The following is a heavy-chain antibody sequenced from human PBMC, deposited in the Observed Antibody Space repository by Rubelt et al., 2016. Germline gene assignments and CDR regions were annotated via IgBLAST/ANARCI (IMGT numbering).Heavy chain of an antibody. V-gene: IGHV3-30*18. Sequence: GFTFNTCAMHWVRQAPGKGLEWVAIISFGGTNKYYEDSVKGRFTISRDNSKNTLYLQMNSLRAEDTAVYYCAKDRSVAGRGGLDYWGQGTLVTVSS. CDR1: GFTFNTCA. CDR3: AKDRSVAGRGGLDY. D-gene: IGHD6-19*01. J-gene: IGHJ4*02. CDR2: ISFGGTNK.